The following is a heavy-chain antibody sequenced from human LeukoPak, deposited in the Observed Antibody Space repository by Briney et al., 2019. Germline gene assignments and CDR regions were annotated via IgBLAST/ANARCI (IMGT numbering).Heavy chain of an antibody. V-gene: IGHV1-69*05. D-gene: IGHD3-10*01. CDR3: ARDGLSYFGDQDYYYYMDV. CDR2: IIPIFGTA. J-gene: IGHJ6*03. CDR1: GGTFSSYA. Sequence: GASVKVSCKASGGTFSSYAISWVRQAPGQGLEWMGGIIPIFGTANYAQKFQGRVTITTDESTSTAYMEPSSLRSEDTAVYYCARDGLSYFGDQDYYYYMDVWGKGTTVTVSS.